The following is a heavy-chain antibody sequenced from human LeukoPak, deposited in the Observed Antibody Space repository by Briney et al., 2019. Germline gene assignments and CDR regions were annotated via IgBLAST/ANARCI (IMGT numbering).Heavy chain of an antibody. D-gene: IGHD2-21*02. J-gene: IGHJ3*02. CDR1: GYTLTELS. CDR3: ATVQTEAGAFDI. Sequence: GASVKVSCKVSGYTLTELSMHWVRQAPGKGLEWMGGFDPEDGETIYAQKFQGRVTMTEDTSTDTAYMELSSLRSEDTAVYYCATVQTEAGAFDIWGQGQWSPSLQ. CDR2: FDPEDGET. V-gene: IGHV1-24*01.